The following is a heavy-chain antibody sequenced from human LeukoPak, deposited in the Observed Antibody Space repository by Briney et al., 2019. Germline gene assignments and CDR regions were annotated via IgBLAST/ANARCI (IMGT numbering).Heavy chain of an antibody. CDR2: ISCSGGSI. D-gene: IGHD3-3*01. Sequence: GGSLRLSCAASGFTFSSYAMSWVRQAPGKGLEWVSAISCSGGSIYYADSVKGRFTIPRDNYKNTLYLQMNSLRAEDTAVYYCANWAGDDFWSGAPPQNWFDPWGQGTLVTVSS. V-gene: IGHV3-23*01. CDR3: ANWAGDDFWSGAPPQNWFDP. J-gene: IGHJ5*02. CDR1: GFTFSSYA.